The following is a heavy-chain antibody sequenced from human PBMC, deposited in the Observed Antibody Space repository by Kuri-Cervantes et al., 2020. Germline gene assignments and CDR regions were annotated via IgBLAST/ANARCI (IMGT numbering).Heavy chain of an antibody. CDR3: ARDRRNFYDSRIFDS. D-gene: IGHD3-22*01. V-gene: IGHV3-7*01. J-gene: IGHJ4*02. CDR2: IRQDGNEK. Sequence: LSLTCAASGFTFSSYWMSWVRQAPGKGLEWVANIRQDGNEKNYVDSVKGRFTISRDKAKNSLYLQMNSLKAEDTAVYYCARDRRNFYDSRIFDSWGQGTQVTVSS. CDR1: GFTFSSYW.